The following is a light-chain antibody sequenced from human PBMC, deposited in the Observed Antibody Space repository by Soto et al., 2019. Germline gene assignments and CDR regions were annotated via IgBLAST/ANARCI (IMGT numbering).Light chain of an antibody. CDR1: SSDVGGYNY. J-gene: IGLJ1*01. CDR3: SSYTSSTRV. V-gene: IGLV2-14*01. Sequence: QSALTQPASVSGSPGQSITISCTGTSSDVGGYNYVSWYQQQPRKAPKLMIYDVSNRPSGVSNRFSGSKSGNTSSLTISGLQAEDEADYYGSSYTSSTRVFGTGTQLTVL. CDR2: DVS.